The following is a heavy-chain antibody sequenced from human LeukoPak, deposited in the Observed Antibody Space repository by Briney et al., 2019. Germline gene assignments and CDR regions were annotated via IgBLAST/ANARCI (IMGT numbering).Heavy chain of an antibody. CDR1: GYTFTSYD. J-gene: IGHJ5*02. V-gene: IGHV1-8*01. Sequence: ASVKVSCKASGYTFTSYDINRVRQATGQGLEWMGWMNPNSGNTGYAQKFQGRVTMTRNTSISTAYMELSSLRSEDTAVYYCARGLAKDIVVVVAAFWFDPWGQGTLVTVSS. CDR3: ARGLAKDIVVVVAAFWFDP. D-gene: IGHD2-15*01. CDR2: MNPNSGNT.